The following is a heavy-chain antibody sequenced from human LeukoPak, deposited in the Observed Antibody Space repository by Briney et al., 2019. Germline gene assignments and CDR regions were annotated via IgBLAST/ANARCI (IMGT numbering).Heavy chain of an antibody. D-gene: IGHD3-3*01. CDR1: GFTVSSNY. Sequence: TGGSLRLSCAASGFTVSSNYMSWVRQAPGKGLEWVSVIYSGGSTYYADSVKGRFTISRDNSKNTLYLQMNSLRAEDTAVYYCAKDPLGPRTIFWGQGTLVTVSS. CDR2: IYSGGST. J-gene: IGHJ4*02. CDR3: AKDPLGPRTIF. V-gene: IGHV3-53*01.